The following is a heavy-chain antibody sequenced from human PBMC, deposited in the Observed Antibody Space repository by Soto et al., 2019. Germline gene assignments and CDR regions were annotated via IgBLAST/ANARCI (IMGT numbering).Heavy chain of an antibody. D-gene: IGHD6-13*01. Sequence: LRLSCAASGFTFSSYSMNWVRQAPGKGLEWVSSISSSSSYIYYADSVKGRFTISRDNAKNSLYLQMNSLRAEDTAVYYCARDDIAAADSYFDYWGQGTLVTVSS. CDR3: ARDDIAAADSYFDY. V-gene: IGHV3-21*01. J-gene: IGHJ4*02. CDR2: ISSSSSYI. CDR1: GFTFSSYS.